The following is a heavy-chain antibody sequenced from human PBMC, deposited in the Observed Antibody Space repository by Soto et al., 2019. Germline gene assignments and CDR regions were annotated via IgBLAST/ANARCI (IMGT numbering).Heavy chain of an antibody. V-gene: IGHV3-13*04. Sequence: EVQLVESGGGLVQPGGSLRLSCAASGFSFSSYDMHWVRQATGKGLEWVSAIGTAGDTYYPGSVKGRFTISRENAKNSLYLQMNSLRAGDTAVYYCARARHSGSWDHWGQGTLVTVSS. CDR3: ARARHSGSWDH. CDR1: GFSFSSYD. D-gene: IGHD6-13*01. CDR2: IGTAGDT. J-gene: IGHJ4*02.